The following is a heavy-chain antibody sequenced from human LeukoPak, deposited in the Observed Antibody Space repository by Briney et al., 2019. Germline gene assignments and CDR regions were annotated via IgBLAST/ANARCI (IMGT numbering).Heavy chain of an antibody. CDR1: GGSISSYY. J-gene: IGHJ2*01. D-gene: IGHD3-3*01. CDR3: ARDGGFWSGYGNWYFDL. Sequence: SETLFLTCTVSGGSISSYYWSWIRQPAGKGLEWIGRIYTSGSTNYNPSLKSRVTMSVDTSKNQFSLKLSSVTAADTAVYYCARDGGFWSGYGNWYFDLWGRGTLVTVSS. CDR2: IYTSGST. V-gene: IGHV4-4*07.